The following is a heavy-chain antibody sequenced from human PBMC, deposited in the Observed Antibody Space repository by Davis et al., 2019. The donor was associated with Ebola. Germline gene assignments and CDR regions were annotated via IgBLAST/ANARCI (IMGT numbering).Heavy chain of an antibody. J-gene: IGHJ6*02. V-gene: IGHV6-1*01. CDR3: TRGWLRGSMDV. D-gene: IGHD5-24*01. Sequence: HSQTLSLTCVISGDSVSGGSGAWNWIRQSPSRGLEWLGRTYYNSKWFTDYAVSVRGRITINPDTSRNQFSLQVNSVTPEDRGVYYCTRGWLRGSMDVWAQGTTVTV. CDR1: GDSVSGGSGA. CDR2: TYYNSKWFT.